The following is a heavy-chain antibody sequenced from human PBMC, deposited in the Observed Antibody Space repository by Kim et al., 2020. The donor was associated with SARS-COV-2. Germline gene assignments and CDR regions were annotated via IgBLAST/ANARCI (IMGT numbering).Heavy chain of an antibody. CDR3: AAIDSVQVPGGI. J-gene: IGHJ4*02. D-gene: IGHD3-10*01. Sequence: HYVDSGKGRFTMSRDNAKDSVYLQMNRLRIEDTATYYCAAIDSVQVPGGIWGQGTVVTVSS. V-gene: IGHV3-7*01.